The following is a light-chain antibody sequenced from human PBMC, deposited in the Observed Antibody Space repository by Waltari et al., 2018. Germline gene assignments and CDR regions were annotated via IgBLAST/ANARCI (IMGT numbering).Light chain of an antibody. J-gene: IGLJ2*01. V-gene: IGLV3-21*02. Sequence: SFVLTQSPSISVAQGQTARISCGGDNIGTLNVYWYQQKPGQAPVLVLFDDSDRPSGIPERFSGSNSGDTATLTISGVEAGDEADYFCQVWDASGDQAVFGGGTKLTVL. CDR3: QVWDASGDQAV. CDR2: DDS. CDR1: NIGTLN.